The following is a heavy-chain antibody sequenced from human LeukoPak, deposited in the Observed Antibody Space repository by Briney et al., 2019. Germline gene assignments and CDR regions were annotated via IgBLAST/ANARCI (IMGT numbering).Heavy chain of an antibody. V-gene: IGHV1-2*02. Sequence: GASVKVSCKASGYTFTGYYMHWVRQAPGQGLEWMGWINPHSGGTNYAQNFRGRVTVARDTSINTAYMELSGLRSDDTAVYYCARGYHGDYYLDFWGQGTLVTVSS. D-gene: IGHD4-17*01. CDR3: ARGYHGDYYLDF. CDR2: INPHSGGT. J-gene: IGHJ4*02. CDR1: GYTFTGYY.